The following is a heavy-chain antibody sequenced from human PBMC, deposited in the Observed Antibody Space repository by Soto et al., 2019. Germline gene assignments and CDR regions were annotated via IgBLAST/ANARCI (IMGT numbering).Heavy chain of an antibody. V-gene: IGHV1-18*04. CDR2: INVYNGNT. CDR3: GRIGSASRGWLHDY. D-gene: IGHD6-19*01. Sequence: ASVKVSCKASGYTFTSHSIGWVRQAPGQGLEWMGWINVYNGNTKYAQQLQGRVTLTTDTSTSIAYTELRSLRSDATAVYYCGRIGSASRGWLHDYWGQGTLVTVSS. CDR1: GYTFTSHS. J-gene: IGHJ4*02.